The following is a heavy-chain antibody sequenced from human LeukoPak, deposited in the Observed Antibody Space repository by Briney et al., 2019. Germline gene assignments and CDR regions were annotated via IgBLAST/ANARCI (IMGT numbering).Heavy chain of an antibody. V-gene: IGHV3-33*01. J-gene: IGHJ4*02. Sequence: GGSLRLSCAASGFTFSSYGMHWVRQAPGKGLEWVAVIWYDGSNKYYADSVKDRFTISRDNSKNTLYLQMNSLRAEDTAVYYCAREGEGENYFDYWGQGTLVTVSS. CDR3: AREGEGENYFDY. CDR1: GFTFSSYG. CDR2: IWYDGSNK. D-gene: IGHD3-10*01.